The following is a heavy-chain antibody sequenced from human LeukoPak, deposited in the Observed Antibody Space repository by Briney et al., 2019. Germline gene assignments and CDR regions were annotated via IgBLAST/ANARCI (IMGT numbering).Heavy chain of an antibody. CDR2: IYHSGST. D-gene: IGHD3-3*01. CDR3: VRNGYYSVDY. CDR1: GVSMTSNW. J-gene: IGHJ4*02. Sequence: SETLSLTCTVSGVSMTSNWWSWVRQSPGKGLEWIGEIYHSGSTNYNPSLMSRVTISIDQSKSQFSLKLTSVTAADTAVYYCVRNGYYSVDYWGQGTLVTVSS. V-gene: IGHV4-4*02.